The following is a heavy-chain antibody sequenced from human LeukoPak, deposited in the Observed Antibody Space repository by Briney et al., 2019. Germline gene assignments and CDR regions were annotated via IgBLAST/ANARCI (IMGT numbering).Heavy chain of an antibody. CDR3: GRHYGSGNYDQIGDY. CDR1: GFTFSTYW. J-gene: IGHJ4*02. D-gene: IGHD3-10*01. CDR2: IKEDGSEK. V-gene: IGHV3-7*01. Sequence: QPGGSLRLSCADSGFTFSTYWMTWVRQAPGKGVEWVAKIKEDGSEKYYVDSVKGRFTISRDNAKNSVYLQMNSLRVEDTAVYYCGRHYGSGNYDQIGDYWGQGTLVTVSS.